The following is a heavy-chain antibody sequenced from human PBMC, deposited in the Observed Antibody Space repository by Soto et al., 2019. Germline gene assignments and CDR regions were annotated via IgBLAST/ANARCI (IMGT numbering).Heavy chain of an antibody. D-gene: IGHD1-7*01. V-gene: IGHV3-30-3*01. CDR2: ISYDGSNK. CDR3: ARGATELELRSGRFDP. Sequence: HVQLVESGGGVVQPGRSLRLSCAASGFTFSSYAMHWVRQAPGKGLEWVAVISYDGSNKYYADSVKGRFTISRDNSKNTLYLQMNSLRAEDTAVYYCARGATELELRSGRFDPWGQGTLVTVSS. CDR1: GFTFSSYA. J-gene: IGHJ5*02.